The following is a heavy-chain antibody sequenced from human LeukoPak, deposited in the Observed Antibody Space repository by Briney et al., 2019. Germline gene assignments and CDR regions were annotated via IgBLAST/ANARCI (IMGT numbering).Heavy chain of an antibody. CDR2: MSPNSGNT. CDR1: GYTFTSYN. Sequence: ASVKVSCKASGYTFTSYNINWMRQATGQGLEWMGWMSPNSGNTGYAQKFQGRVTMTRDTSTGTAYLELSSLRSEDSAVYYCVRTPPNWGADFWGQGTLVTVSS. CDR3: VRTPPNWGADF. D-gene: IGHD7-27*01. V-gene: IGHV1-8*01. J-gene: IGHJ4*02.